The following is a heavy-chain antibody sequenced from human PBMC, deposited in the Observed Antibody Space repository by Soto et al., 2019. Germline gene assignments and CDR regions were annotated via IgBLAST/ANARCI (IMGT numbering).Heavy chain of an antibody. V-gene: IGHV4-31*03. J-gene: IGHJ5*02. D-gene: IGHD2-2*01. CDR3: ARGNQAEWFDP. CDR2: IYYSGST. Sequence: SETLSLTCTVSGGSISSGGYYWSWIRQHPGKGLEWIGYIYYSGSTYYNPSLKSRVTISVDTSKNQFSLKLSSVTAADTAVYYCARGNQAEWFDPWGQGTPVTVSS. CDR1: GGSISSGGYY.